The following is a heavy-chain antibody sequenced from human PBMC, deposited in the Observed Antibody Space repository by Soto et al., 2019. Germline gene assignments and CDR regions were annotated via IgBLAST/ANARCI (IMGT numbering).Heavy chain of an antibody. CDR3: ARVSSISAFDI. V-gene: IGHV4-34*01. CDR2: INHSGST. CDR1: GGSFSGYY. D-gene: IGHD6-6*01. J-gene: IGHJ3*02. Sequence: QVQLQQWGAGLLKPSETLSLTCAVYGGSFSGYYWSWIRQPPGKGLEWIGEINHSGSTNYNPSLKRRVTISVDTSKNQFSLKLSSVTAADTAVYYCARVSSISAFDIWGQGTMVTVSS.